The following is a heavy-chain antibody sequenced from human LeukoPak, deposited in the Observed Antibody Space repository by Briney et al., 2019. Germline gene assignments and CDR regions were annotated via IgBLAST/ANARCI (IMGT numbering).Heavy chain of an antibody. CDR3: ARGPIGYDYVWGSWFDY. D-gene: IGHD3-16*01. Sequence: SETLSLTCTVSGGSIGSHYWSWIRQPPGKGLEWIGHLYYSGSTNYNPTLKSRVTISVDMSKTQLSLRLTSVNAADTALYYCARGPIGYDYVWGSWFDYWGQGTLVTVSS. J-gene: IGHJ4*02. CDR1: GGSIGSHY. CDR2: LYYSGST. V-gene: IGHV4-59*11.